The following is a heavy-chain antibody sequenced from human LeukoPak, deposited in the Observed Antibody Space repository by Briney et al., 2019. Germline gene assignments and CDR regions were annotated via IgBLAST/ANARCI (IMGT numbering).Heavy chain of an antibody. J-gene: IGHJ5*02. CDR3: AREPDYGKFDP. CDR2: INPNSGGT. CDR1: GYTFTGYY. V-gene: IGHV1-2*02. Sequence: GASVKVSCKASGYTFTGYYIHWVRQAPGQGLEWMGWINPNSGGTKYAQKFQGRVTMTRDTSISTAYMELSRLRSDDTAVYYCAREPDYGKFDPWGQGTLVTVSS. D-gene: IGHD4-17*01.